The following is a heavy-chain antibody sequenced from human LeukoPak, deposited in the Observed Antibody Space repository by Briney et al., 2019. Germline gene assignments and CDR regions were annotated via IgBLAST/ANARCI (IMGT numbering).Heavy chain of an antibody. V-gene: IGHV3-23*01. CDR1: GFTFSNYG. CDR3: AKKGGRMVYYGMDV. D-gene: IGHD2-8*01. Sequence: GGSLRLSCAASGFTFSNYGMSWVRQAPGKGLEWVSAISGSGGSTYYADSVKGRFTISRDNSKNTLYLQMNSLRAEDTAVYYCAKKGGRMVYYGMDVWGQGTTVTVSS. J-gene: IGHJ6*02. CDR2: ISGSGGST.